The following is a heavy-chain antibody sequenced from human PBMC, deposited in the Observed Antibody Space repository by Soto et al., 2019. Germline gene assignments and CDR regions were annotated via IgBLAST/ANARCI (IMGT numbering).Heavy chain of an antibody. Sequence: QVQLQQWGAGLLKPSETLSLTCAVYGGSFSGYYWSWIRQPPGKGLEWIGEINHSGSTNYNPSRKSRVTISVYTSKNQVSLKLSSVTAADTAVYYCARGYAHSLYWGQGTLVTVSS. CDR3: ARGYAHSLY. CDR1: GGSFSGYY. CDR2: INHSGST. J-gene: IGHJ4*02. V-gene: IGHV4-34*01.